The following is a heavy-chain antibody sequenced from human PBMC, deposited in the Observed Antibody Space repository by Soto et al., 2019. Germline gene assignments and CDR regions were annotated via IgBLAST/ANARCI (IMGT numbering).Heavy chain of an antibody. CDR1: GYTFTSDG. CDR3: ARASRYIVATILWDY. Sequence: QVQLVQSGAEVKKPGASVKVSCKASGYTFTSDGISWVRQAPGQGLEWMGWISAYNGNTNYAQKLQGRVTMTTDTSTSTAYMELRSLRSDDTAVYYCARASRYIVATILWDYWGQGTLVTVSS. V-gene: IGHV1-18*01. CDR2: ISAYNGNT. D-gene: IGHD5-12*01. J-gene: IGHJ4*02.